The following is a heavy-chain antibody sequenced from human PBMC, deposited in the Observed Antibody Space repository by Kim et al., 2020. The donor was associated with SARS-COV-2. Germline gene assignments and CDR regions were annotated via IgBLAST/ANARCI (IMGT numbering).Heavy chain of an antibody. D-gene: IGHD1-26*01. J-gene: IGHJ5*02. Sequence: YADSVKSRFTNSRHNSDNTLYLQMNNLRAEDTAVYYCASSSGSYPNWFDPWGQGTLVTVSS. V-gene: IGHV3-53*04. CDR3: ASSSGSYPNWFDP.